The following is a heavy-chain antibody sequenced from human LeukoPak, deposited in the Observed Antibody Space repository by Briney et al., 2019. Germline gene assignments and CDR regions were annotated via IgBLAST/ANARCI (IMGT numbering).Heavy chain of an antibody. V-gene: IGHV3-7*01. CDR1: GFTLSSYW. CDR3: ARLGARQMLEY. J-gene: IGHJ4*02. CDR2: IKQDGGQI. D-gene: IGHD4-17*01. Sequence: PGGSLRLSCAASGFTLSSYWMTWVRQAPGKGLEWVANIKQDGGQIYYLESVKGRFTVSRDNAKNSLYLQMNSLRAEDTAVYYCARLGARQMLEYWGQGTLVTVSS.